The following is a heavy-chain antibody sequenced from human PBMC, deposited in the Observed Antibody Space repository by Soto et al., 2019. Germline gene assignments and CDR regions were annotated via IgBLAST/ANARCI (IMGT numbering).Heavy chain of an antibody. CDR2: INHSGST. CDR1: GGSFSGYY. V-gene: IGHV4-34*01. Sequence: SETLSLTCAVYGGSFSGYYWSWIRQPPGKGLEWIGEINHSGSTNYNPSLKSRVTISVDTSKNQFSLKLSSVTAADTAVYYCARGGRGVTIFYWGQGTLVTVSS. J-gene: IGHJ4*02. D-gene: IGHD3-9*01. CDR3: ARGGRGVTIFY.